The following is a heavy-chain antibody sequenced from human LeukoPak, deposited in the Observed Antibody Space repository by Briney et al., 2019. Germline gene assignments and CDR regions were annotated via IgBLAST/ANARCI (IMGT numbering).Heavy chain of an antibody. Sequence: ETLSLTCAVSVGSISSGNWWSWVRQSPGKGLEWVSGVSGSGGSTYYADSVKGRFTISRDNSKNTLYLQMNSLRAEDTALYYCAKAWAYGGNSGGDYWGQGTLVTVSS. J-gene: IGHJ4*02. V-gene: IGHV3-23*01. D-gene: IGHD4-23*01. CDR2: VSGSGGST. CDR1: VGSISSGN. CDR3: AKAWAYGGNSGGDY.